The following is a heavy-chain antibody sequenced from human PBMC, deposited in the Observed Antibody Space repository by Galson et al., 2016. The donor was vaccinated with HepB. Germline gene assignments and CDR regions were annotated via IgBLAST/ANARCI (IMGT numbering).Heavy chain of an antibody. J-gene: IGHJ4*02. D-gene: IGHD5-24*01. CDR1: GFAFSNYA. CDR3: AKRSRAGYNSPLEY. Sequence: SLRLSCPVSGFAFSNYAMNWVRQPPAQGLEWVSGISAHGYRLSYGYSARRRFTISRDNFKNKLHLQMVSLGADDTAVYYGAKRSRAGYNSPLEYWGQGTPVTVSS. V-gene: IGHV3-23*01. CDR2: ISAHGYRL.